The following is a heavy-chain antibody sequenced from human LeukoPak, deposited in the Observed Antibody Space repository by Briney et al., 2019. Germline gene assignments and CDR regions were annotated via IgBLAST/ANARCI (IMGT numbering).Heavy chain of an antibody. Sequence: ASVKVSCKASGYTFTSYGISWVRQAPGQGLEWMGWISAYNGNTNYAQKLQGRVTMTTDTSTSTAYMELRSLRSDDTAVYYCARSRVVVVPAASDDFDIWGQGTMVTVSS. D-gene: IGHD2-2*01. CDR1: GYTFTSYG. CDR3: ARSRVVVVPAASDDFDI. J-gene: IGHJ3*02. V-gene: IGHV1-18*01. CDR2: ISAYNGNT.